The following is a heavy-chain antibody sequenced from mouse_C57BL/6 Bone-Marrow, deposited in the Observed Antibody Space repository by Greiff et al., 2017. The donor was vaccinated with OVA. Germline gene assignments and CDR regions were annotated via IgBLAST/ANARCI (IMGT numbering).Heavy chain of an antibody. CDR2: IDPENGDT. Sequence: VQLKQSGAELVRPGASVKLSCTASGFNIKDDYMHWVKQRPEQGLEWIGWIDPENGDTEYASKFQGKATITADTSSNTAYLQHSILTSEDTAVYYCTTCLRVIYGRDYWGQGTSVTVSS. CDR1: GFNIKDDY. J-gene: IGHJ4*01. V-gene: IGHV14-4*01. D-gene: IGHD1-1*02. CDR3: TTCLRVIYGRDY.